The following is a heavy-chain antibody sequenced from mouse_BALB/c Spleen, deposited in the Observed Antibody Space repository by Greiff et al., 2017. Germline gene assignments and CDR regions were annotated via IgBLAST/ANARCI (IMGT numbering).Heavy chain of an antibody. D-gene: IGHD4-1*01. CDR1: GYTFTDYE. CDR3: TRELGGWYFEV. Sequence: QVQLQQSGAELVRPGASVTLSCKASGYTFTDYEMHWVKQTPVHGLEWIGAIDPETGGTAYNQKFKGKATLTADKSSSTAYMELRSLTSEDSAVYFCTRELGGWYFEVWDAGSTVTASS. V-gene: IGHV1-15*01. CDR2: IDPETGGT. J-gene: IGHJ1*01.